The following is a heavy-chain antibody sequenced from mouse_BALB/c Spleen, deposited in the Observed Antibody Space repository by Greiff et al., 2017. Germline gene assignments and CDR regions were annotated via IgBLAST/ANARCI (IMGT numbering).Heavy chain of an antibody. J-gene: IGHJ4*01. CDR3: ARGSSWGYYAMDY. Sequence: ESGPGLVKPSQSLSLTCTVTGYSITSDYAWNWIRQFPGNKLEWMGYISYSGSTSYNPSLKSRISITRDTSKNQFFLQLNSVTTEDTATYYCARGSSWGYYAMDYWGQGTSVTVSS. V-gene: IGHV3-2*02. D-gene: IGHD1-1*01. CDR2: ISYSGST. CDR1: GYSITSDYA.